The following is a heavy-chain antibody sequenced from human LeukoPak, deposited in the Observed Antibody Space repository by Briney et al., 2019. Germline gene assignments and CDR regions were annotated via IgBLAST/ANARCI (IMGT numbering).Heavy chain of an antibody. J-gene: IGHJ4*02. CDR3: ARAAIAARYYFDY. CDR2: INPSGGST. V-gene: IGHV1-46*01. Sequence: ASVKVSCKASGYIFTSFYIHWVRQAPGQGLEWMGIINPSGGSTNHAQKFQGRVTMTRDTSTSTIYMELSSLRSEDTAVYYCARAAIAARYYFDYWGQGSLVTVSS. CDR1: GYIFTSFY. D-gene: IGHD6-6*01.